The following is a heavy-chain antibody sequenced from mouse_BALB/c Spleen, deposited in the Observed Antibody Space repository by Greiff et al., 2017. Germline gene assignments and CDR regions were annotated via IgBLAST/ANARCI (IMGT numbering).Heavy chain of an antibody. J-gene: IGHJ3*01. D-gene: IGHD2-14*01. CDR1: GYSITSDYA. V-gene: IGHV3-2*02. Sequence: VQLKESGPGLVKPSQSLSLTCTVTGYSITSDYAWNWIRQFPGNKLEWMGYISYSGSTSYNPSLKSRISITRDTSKNQFFLQLNSVTTEDTATYYCARPYRYDGFAYWGQGTLVTVSA. CDR2: ISYSGST. CDR3: ARPYRYDGFAY.